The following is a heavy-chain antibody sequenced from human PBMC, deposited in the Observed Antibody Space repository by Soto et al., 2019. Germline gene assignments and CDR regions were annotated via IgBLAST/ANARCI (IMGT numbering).Heavy chain of an antibody. V-gene: IGHV3-74*01. D-gene: IGHD1-1*01. CDR3: ITNYAYVEGYYWSEMDV. CDR2: ISSYGSDT. J-gene: IGHJ6*02. Sequence: EVQLVESGGGLVLPGGSLRLSCAASGFTFSRYWMHWVRQAPGKGLVWVSRISSYGSDTHYADSVKGRFTISRDNAKSTMYLPMNSLRAEDAAVSYCITNYAYVEGYYWSEMDVGAQGTTVT. CDR1: GFTFSRYW.